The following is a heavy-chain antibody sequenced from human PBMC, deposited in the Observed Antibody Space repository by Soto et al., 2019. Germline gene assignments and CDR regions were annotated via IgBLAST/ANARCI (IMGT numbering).Heavy chain of an antibody. Sequence: EVQLVESGGGLVQPGGSLRLSCAASGVTVSSNYMSWVRQAPGKGLEWVSVIYSGGSTYYADSVKGRFTISRDNSKNTLYLQMNCLRAEDKAVYYCARHGYNYGGGYFDYWGQGTLVTVSS. V-gene: IGHV3-66*04. CDR2: IYSGGST. J-gene: IGHJ4*02. CDR3: ARHGYNYGGGYFDY. D-gene: IGHD5-18*01. CDR1: GVTVSSNY.